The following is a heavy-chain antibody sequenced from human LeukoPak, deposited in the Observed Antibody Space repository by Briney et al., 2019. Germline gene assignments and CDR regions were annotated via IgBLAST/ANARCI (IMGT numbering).Heavy chain of an antibody. Sequence: GGSLRLSCTASGFTFGDYAMSWFRQAPGKGLEWVGFIRSKAYGGTTEYAASVKGRFTISRDDSKSIAYLQMNSLKTEDTAVYYCTRVPELRYFDWLSTPNNWFDPWGQGTLVTVSS. CDR1: GFTFGDYA. J-gene: IGHJ5*02. D-gene: IGHD3-9*01. CDR2: IRSKAYGGTT. CDR3: TRVPELRYFDWLSTPNNWFDP. V-gene: IGHV3-49*03.